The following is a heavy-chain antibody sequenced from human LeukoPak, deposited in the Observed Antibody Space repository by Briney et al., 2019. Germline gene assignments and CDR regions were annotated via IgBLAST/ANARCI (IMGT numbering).Heavy chain of an antibody. V-gene: IGHV3-23*01. Sequence: GGSPRPSCAAPGFTFCTFALSWGPPAPGERVGGGSNISSSGGRTFYADSVKDRFTISRDNSENTLYLQMSRLRAEDTAVYYCAKDRPNYHESNGHYYRPNGDYWGQGTLVTVSS. CDR1: GFTFCTFA. CDR3: AKDRPNYHESNGHYYRPNGDY. J-gene: IGHJ4*02. D-gene: IGHD3-22*01. CDR2: ISSSGGRT.